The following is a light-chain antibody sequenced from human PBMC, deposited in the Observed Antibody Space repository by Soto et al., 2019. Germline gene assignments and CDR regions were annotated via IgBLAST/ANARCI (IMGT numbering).Light chain of an antibody. J-gene: IGKJ4*01. Sequence: DIQMTQSPSTLSASVGDRVTITCRASQSISTWLAWYQQKPGKAPKLLIYKASSLEGRVPSRFSGSGSGTDFNITISRLQPDDFATYCCQQYNTYPLTFGGGTTVEIK. CDR1: QSISTW. CDR3: QQYNTYPLT. CDR2: KAS. V-gene: IGKV1-5*03.